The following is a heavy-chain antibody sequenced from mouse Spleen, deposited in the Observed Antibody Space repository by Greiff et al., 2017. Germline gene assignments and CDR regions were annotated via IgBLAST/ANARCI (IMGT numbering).Heavy chain of an antibody. D-gene: IGHD2-13*01. CDR1: GYTFTSYW. V-gene: IGHV1-64*01. CDR3: ARSDGDYSAMDY. Sequence: QVQLQQPGAELVKPGASVKLSCKASGYTFTSYWMHWVKQRPGQGLEWIGMIHPNSGSTNYNEKFKSKATLTVDKSSSTAYMQLSSLTSEDSAVYYCARSDGDYSAMDYWGQGTSVTVSS. CDR2: IHPNSGST. J-gene: IGHJ4*01.